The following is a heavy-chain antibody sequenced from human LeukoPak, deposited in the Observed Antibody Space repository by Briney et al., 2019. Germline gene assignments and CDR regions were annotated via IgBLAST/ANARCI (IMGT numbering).Heavy chain of an antibody. V-gene: IGHV3-64*01. D-gene: IGHD2-2*01. Sequence: GGSLRLSCAASGFTFSSYAMHWDRQAPGKGLEYVSAISSNGGSTYYANSVKGGFTISRDNSKNTLYLQMGRLRAEDMAVYYCARVAAIAGWFDYWGQGTLVTVSS. J-gene: IGHJ4*02. CDR2: ISSNGGST. CDR1: GFTFSSYA. CDR3: ARVAAIAGWFDY.